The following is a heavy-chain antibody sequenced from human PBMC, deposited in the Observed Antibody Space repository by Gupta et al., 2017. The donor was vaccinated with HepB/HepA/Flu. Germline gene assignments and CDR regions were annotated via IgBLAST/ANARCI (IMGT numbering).Heavy chain of an antibody. CDR3: VRDKDWAFDS. V-gene: IGHV3-48*02. J-gene: IGHJ4*02. CDR1: GFTFSIYS. CDR2: ISSTYEI. D-gene: IGHD3/OR15-3a*01. Sequence: EVQLVESGGGLVQPGGSMRLSCAASGFTFSIYSINWTRQAPGKKLEWVAYISSTYEIWYADSVKGRFTISRDNGKNSLYLQMNSLRDEDTALYYCVRDKDWAFDSWGQGTPVTVSS.